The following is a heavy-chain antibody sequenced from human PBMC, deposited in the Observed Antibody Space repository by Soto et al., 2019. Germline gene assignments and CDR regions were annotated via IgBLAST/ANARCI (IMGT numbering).Heavy chain of an antibody. D-gene: IGHD5-18*01. CDR1: GGTFSSYA. V-gene: IGHV1-69*12. CDR2: IIPIFGTA. Sequence: QVQLVQSGAEVKKPGSSVKVSCKASGGTFSSYAISWVRQAPGQGLEWMGGIIPIFGTANYAQKFQGRVTITAEETTSTAYMELRSLRSEDTAVYYCAILPRGYSYVMEDYWGQGTLVTVSS. CDR3: AILPRGYSYVMEDY. J-gene: IGHJ4*02.